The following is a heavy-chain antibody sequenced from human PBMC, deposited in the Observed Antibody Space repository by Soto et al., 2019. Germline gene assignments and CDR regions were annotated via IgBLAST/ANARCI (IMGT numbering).Heavy chain of an antibody. V-gene: IGHV1-69*13. D-gene: IGHD2-15*01. CDR2: IIPIFGTA. J-gene: IGHJ6*02. CDR1: GGTFSSYA. Sequence: SVKVSCKAPGGTFSSYAISWVRPAHGQGLEWMGGIIPIFGTANYAQKFQGRVTITADESTSTGYMELSSLRSEDTAVYYCARSQGGSSSLDIYYYYYYGMDVWGQGTTVTGSS. CDR3: ARSQGGSSSLDIYYYYYYGMDV.